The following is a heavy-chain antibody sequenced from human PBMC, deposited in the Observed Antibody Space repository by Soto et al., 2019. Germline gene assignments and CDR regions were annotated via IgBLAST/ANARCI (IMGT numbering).Heavy chain of an antibody. CDR2: IKSKTDGGTT. CDR1: GCTFSNAW. D-gene: IGHD3-22*01. Sequence: GGSLRLSCAASGCTFSNAWMNWVRQAQGKGLEWVGRIKSKTDGGTTDYAAPVKGRFTISRDDSKNTLYLQMNSLKTEDTAVYYCTTDPVTMIVVVPSSGWGQGTLVTVSS. V-gene: IGHV3-15*07. J-gene: IGHJ4*02. CDR3: TTDPVTMIVVVPSSG.